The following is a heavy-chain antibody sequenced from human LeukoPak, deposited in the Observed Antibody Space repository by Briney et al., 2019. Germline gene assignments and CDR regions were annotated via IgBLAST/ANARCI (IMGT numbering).Heavy chain of an antibody. CDR3: ARGLPGYYFDC. Sequence: ASVKVSCKASGGTFSSYAISWVRQAPGRGLEWMGGIIPIFGTANYAQKFQGRVTITTDESTSTAYMELSSLRSEDTAVYYCARGLPGYYFDCWGQGTLVTVSS. V-gene: IGHV1-69*05. CDR2: IIPIFGTA. D-gene: IGHD2-21*02. CDR1: GGTFSSYA. J-gene: IGHJ4*02.